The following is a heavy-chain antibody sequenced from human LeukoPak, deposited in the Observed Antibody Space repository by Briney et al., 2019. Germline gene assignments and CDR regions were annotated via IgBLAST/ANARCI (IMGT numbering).Heavy chain of an antibody. CDR2: IYSGGTT. J-gene: IGHJ4*02. Sequence: GGSLRLSCAASGFTVSSNYMSWVRQAPGKGLEWVSVIYSGGTTYAADSVKGRFTISRDNSKNTLHLQMNSPRAEDTAVYYCVKHFDYWGQGTLVTVSS. CDR3: VKHFDY. V-gene: IGHV3-66*04. CDR1: GFTVSSNY.